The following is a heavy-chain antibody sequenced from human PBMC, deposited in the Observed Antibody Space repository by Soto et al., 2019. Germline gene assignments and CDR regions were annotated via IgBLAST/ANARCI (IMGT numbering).Heavy chain of an antibody. V-gene: IGHV1-8*01. D-gene: IGHD1-1*01. CDR2: MNPNSGNT. CDR3: ARGRDWNDLLRYYYYMDV. J-gene: IGHJ6*03. Sequence: QVQLVQSGAEVKKPGASVKVSCKASGYTFTSYDINWVRQATGQGLEWMGWMNPNSGNTGYAQKFQGRVTMTRNTSISTAYMELSSLRSEDTAVYYCARGRDWNDLLRYYYYMDVWGKVTTVTVSS. CDR1: GYTFTSYD.